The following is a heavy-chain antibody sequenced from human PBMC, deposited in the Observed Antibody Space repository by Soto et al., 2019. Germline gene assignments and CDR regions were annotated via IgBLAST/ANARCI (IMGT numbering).Heavy chain of an antibody. V-gene: IGHV3-30-3*01. CDR2: ISYDGSNK. J-gene: IGHJ6*02. D-gene: IGHD6-19*01. Sequence: QVQLVESGGGVVQPGRSLRLSCAASGFTFSSYAMHWVRQAPGKGLEWVAVISYDGSNKYYADSVKGRFTISRDNSKNTLYLQMNSLRAEDTAVYYCARDGRSGWWYCYGMDVWGQGTTVTVSS. CDR3: ARDGRSGWWYCYGMDV. CDR1: GFTFSSYA.